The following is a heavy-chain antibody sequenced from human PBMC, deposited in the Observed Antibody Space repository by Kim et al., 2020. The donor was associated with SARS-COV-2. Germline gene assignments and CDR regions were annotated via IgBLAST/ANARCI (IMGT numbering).Heavy chain of an antibody. V-gene: IGHV4-39*01. J-gene: IGHJ4*02. Sequence: SSPPLKRRVTLSVETSKNQFSLKLSPVTAADTAVFYCTRHLSGSSWFDYWGQGTLVTVSS. D-gene: IGHD6-13*01. CDR3: TRHLSGSSWFDY.